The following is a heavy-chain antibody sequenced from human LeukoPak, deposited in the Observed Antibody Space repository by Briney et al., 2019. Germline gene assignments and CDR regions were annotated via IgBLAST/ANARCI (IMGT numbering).Heavy chain of an antibody. D-gene: IGHD6-19*01. CDR2: INHSGST. CDR3: ARGLRGWTYYYMDV. CDR1: GGSFSGYY. Sequence: SETLSLTCAVYGGSFSGYYWSWIRQPPGKGLEWIGEINHSGSTNYNPSLKSRVTISVDTSKNQFSLKLSSVTAADTAVYYCARGLRGWTYYYMDVWSKGTTVTVSS. V-gene: IGHV4-34*01. J-gene: IGHJ6*03.